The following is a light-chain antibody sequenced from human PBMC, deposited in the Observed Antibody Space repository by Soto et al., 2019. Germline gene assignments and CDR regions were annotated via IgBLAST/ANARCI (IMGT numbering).Light chain of an antibody. CDR1: SSNIGAGRD. CDR3: QSFDSSLSAYV. J-gene: IGLJ1*01. Sequence: QSALTQPPSVSGAPGQRVTISRTGSSSNIGAGRDVHWYQQLPGTAPRLLIYGNNNRPSGVPDRFSASKSGTSASLAITGLQAEDEADFYCQSFDSSLSAYVFGTGTKVTVL. V-gene: IGLV1-40*01. CDR2: GNN.